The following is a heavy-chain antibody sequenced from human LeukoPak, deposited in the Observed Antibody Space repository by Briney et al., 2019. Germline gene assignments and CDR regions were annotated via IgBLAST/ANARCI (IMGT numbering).Heavy chain of an antibody. V-gene: IGHV3-48*01. CDR3: ARVATSLARDDY. CDR1: GFTFSSYS. Sequence: GGSLRLSXAVSGFTFSSYSMNWLRQAPGKGLVWVLYISESSSTKYYGGSVKGRFTISRDNAQNSLFLQMSSLRAEDTAVYYCARVATSLARDDYWGQGTLVTVSS. CDR2: ISESSSTK. J-gene: IGHJ4*02.